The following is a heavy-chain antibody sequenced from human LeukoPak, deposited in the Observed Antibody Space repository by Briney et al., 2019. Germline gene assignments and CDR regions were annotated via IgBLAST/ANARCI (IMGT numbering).Heavy chain of an antibody. CDR2: INHSGSL. Sequence: TSETLSLTCAVYGGSFSGYSWSWIRQPPGKGLEWIGEINHSGSLNYNPSLKSRVTIFVDTSKNQFSLKLSSVTAADTAVYYCQSRYLEWLLDYWGQGTLVTVSS. V-gene: IGHV4-34*01. CDR3: QSRYLEWLLDY. D-gene: IGHD3-3*01. CDR1: GGSFSGYS. J-gene: IGHJ4*02.